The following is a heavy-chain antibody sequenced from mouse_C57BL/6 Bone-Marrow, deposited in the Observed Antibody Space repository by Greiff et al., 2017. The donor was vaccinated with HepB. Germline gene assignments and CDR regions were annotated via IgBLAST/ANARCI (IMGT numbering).Heavy chain of an antibody. D-gene: IGHD4-1*01. CDR3: ARGDWDPYWYFDV. Sequence: DVKLVESGPGLAKPSQTLSLTCSVTGYSITSDYWNWIRKFPGNKLEYMGYISYSGSTYYNPSLKSRISITRDTSKNQYYLQLNSVTTEDTATYYCARGDWDPYWYFDVWGTGTTVTVSS. CDR1: GYSITSDY. J-gene: IGHJ1*03. CDR2: ISYSGST. V-gene: IGHV3-8*01.